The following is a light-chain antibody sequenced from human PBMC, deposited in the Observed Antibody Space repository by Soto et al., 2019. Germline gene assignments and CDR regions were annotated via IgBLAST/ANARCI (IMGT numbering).Light chain of an antibody. CDR1: QNIVSW. Sequence: DIQMTQSPSTLSASVGDRVTITCRASQNIVSWLAWYQQKPGKAPNLLIFDGSSLKSGVPSRCSGSGSGTEFTLTISSLQPDDFATYYGQQYHDHSPRTCGQGTKVEIK. J-gene: IGKJ1*01. CDR3: QQYHDHSPRT. V-gene: IGKV1-5*01. CDR2: DGS.